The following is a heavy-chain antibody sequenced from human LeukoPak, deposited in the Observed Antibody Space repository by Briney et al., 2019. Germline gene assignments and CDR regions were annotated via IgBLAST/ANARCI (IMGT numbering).Heavy chain of an antibody. Sequence: SVNVSYKASGGPFSIYAISWVRQAPGQGLEWMGGIIPIFGTANYAQKFQGRVTITADESTSTAYMELSSLRTEDTAVYYCARETYSSGWSRWGQGTMVTVSS. D-gene: IGHD6-19*01. CDR2: IIPIFGTA. CDR1: GGPFSIYA. J-gene: IGHJ3*01. CDR3: ARETYSSGWSR. V-gene: IGHV1-69*13.